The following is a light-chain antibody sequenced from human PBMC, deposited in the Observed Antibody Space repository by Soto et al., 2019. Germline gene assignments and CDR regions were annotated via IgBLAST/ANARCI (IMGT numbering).Light chain of an antibody. J-gene: IGKJ5*01. CDR2: AAS. Sequence: DIQMTQHPSSVSASVGDRVTITCRASQGISSWLAWYQKKPGKAPNLLIYAASSLQSGVPSRFSGSESGTDFTLTISSLQPEDCAIYFCQQANSFPITFGQGTRLE. V-gene: IGKV1-12*01. CDR1: QGISSW. CDR3: QQANSFPIT.